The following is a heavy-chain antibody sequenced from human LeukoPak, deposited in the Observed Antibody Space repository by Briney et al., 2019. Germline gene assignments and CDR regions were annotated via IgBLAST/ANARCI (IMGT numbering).Heavy chain of an antibody. CDR2: INTNAGNP. V-gene: IGHV7-4-1*02. J-gene: IGHJ5*02. Sequence: ASVKVSCKASGYTFISYAMNWVRQAPGQGLEWMGWINTNAGNPTYAQGFTGRFVFSLDTSVSTAYLQISSLKAEDTAVYYCARLGDSSGYYLTSSVPYNWFDPWGQGTLVTVSS. D-gene: IGHD3-22*01. CDR1: GYTFISYA. CDR3: ARLGDSSGYYLTSSVPYNWFDP.